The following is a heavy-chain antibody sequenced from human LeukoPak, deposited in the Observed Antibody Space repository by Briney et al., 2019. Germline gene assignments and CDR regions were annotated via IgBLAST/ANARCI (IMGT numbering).Heavy chain of an antibody. D-gene: IGHD2-21*02. J-gene: IGHJ4*02. Sequence: SGTLSLTCAVSGDSISSSNWWTWLRQSPGKGLEWIGEIHHAGGTNYNPSLQSRVTISVDKSKNQFSLKLSSVTAADTAVYYCASLRAYCGGDCPIDYWGQGTLVTVSS. CDR3: ASLRAYCGGDCPIDY. CDR1: GDSISSSNW. CDR2: IHHAGGT. V-gene: IGHV4-4*02.